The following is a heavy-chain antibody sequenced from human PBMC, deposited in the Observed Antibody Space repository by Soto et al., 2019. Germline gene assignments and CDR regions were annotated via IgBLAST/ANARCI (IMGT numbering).Heavy chain of an antibody. D-gene: IGHD3-22*01. CDR1: GYTFTSYG. J-gene: IGHJ6*02. CDR3: ARVYYYDSSGYYYHFYYYYGMDV. Sequence: ASVKVSCKASGYTFTSYGISWVRQAPGQGLEWMGWISAYNGNTNYAQKLQGRVTMTTDTSTSTAYMELRSLRSDDTAVYYCARVYYYDSSGYYYHFYYYYGMDVWGQGTTVTVSS. CDR2: ISAYNGNT. V-gene: IGHV1-18*01.